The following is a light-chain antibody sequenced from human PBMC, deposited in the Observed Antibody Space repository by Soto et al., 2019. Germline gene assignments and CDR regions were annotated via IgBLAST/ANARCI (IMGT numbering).Light chain of an antibody. J-gene: IGKJ2*01. CDR3: LQHNTYPYT. CDR1: QDISRF. CDR2: ETS. Sequence: DVQMAQSPSAMSASVGERVTIACRASQDISRFVAWFQHKPGRAPERLIYETSNLQPGVPSRFSGSGSVTEFTLAISGLQPEDFATYYCLQHNTYPYTFGQGTKLEIK. V-gene: IGKV1-17*03.